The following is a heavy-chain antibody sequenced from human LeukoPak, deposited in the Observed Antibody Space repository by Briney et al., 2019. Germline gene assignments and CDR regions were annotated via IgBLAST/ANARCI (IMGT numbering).Heavy chain of an antibody. CDR1: GFTFSSYY. CDR3: AKDRGIIAAGTDY. CDR2: INGGGDNT. V-gene: IGHV3-23*01. D-gene: IGHD6-13*01. J-gene: IGHJ4*02. Sequence: GGSLRLSCAASGFTFSSYYMSWVRQAPGKGLELVSAINGGGDNTHYADSAKGRYTISRDNSKNMLFLQMDSLRAEDTAVYYCAKDRGIIAAGTDYWGQETLVTVSS.